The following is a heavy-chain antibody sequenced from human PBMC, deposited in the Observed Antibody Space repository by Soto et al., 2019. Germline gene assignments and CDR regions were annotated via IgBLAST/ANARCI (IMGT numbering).Heavy chain of an antibody. CDR1: GGTFRSYS. V-gene: IGHV1-69*02. CDR2: SIPILGVA. D-gene: IGHD5-12*01. Sequence: QVQLVQSGAEVKKPGSSMKVSCRASGGTFRSYSISWVRQAPGQGLEWMGRSIPILGVASYAQKFQGRVTITANKSTSTAYLELNSLRSEDTAVYYCARGEVATILASNWFDPWGQGTLVSVSS. J-gene: IGHJ5*02. CDR3: ARGEVATILASNWFDP.